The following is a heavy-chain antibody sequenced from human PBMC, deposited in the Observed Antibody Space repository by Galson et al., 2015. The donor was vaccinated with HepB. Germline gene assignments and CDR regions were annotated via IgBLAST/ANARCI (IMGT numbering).Heavy chain of an antibody. CDR2: IYSGGST. J-gene: IGHJ4*02. Sequence: SLRLSCAASGFTVSSNYMSWVRQAPGKGLEWVSVIYSGGSTYYADSVKGRLTISRDNSKNTLYLQMNSLRAEDTAVYYCARDWGRDGYYYDSSGGDYWGQGTLVTVSS. CDR3: ARDWGRDGYYYDSSGGDY. CDR1: GFTVSSNY. V-gene: IGHV3-66*01. D-gene: IGHD3-22*01.